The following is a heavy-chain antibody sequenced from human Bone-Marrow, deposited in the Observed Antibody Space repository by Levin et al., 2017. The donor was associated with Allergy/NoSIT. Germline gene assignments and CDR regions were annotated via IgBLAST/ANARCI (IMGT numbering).Heavy chain of an antibody. CDR2: IYYSGST. D-gene: IGHD3-10*01. V-gene: IGHV4-30-4*01. Sequence: SETLSLTCTVSGGSISSGDYYWSWIRQPPGKGLEWIGYIYYSGSTYYNPSLKSRVTISVDTSKNQFSLKLSSVTAADTAVYYCARELRGVIFDYYYYYMDVWGKGTTVTVSS. CDR1: GGSISSGDYY. CDR3: ARELRGVIFDYYYYYMDV. J-gene: IGHJ6*03.